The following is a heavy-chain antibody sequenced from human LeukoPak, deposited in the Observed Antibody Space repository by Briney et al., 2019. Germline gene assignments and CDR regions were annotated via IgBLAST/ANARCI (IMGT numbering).Heavy chain of an antibody. CDR3: AKDLSYSYDI. V-gene: IGHV3-30*02. CDR1: GSTINTYG. CDR2: IGHDGNYK. Sequence: GGSLRLSCIVSGSTINTYGFHWFRQAPGKGPEWLAFIGHDGNYKHYGDSVRGRFTISRDNSKNTVYLEMDSLRPDDTALYRCAKDLSYSYDIWGQGTKVTVSS. J-gene: IGHJ3*02. D-gene: IGHD2-15*01.